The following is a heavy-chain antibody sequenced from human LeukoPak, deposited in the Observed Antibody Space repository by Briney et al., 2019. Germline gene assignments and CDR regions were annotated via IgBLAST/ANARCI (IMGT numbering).Heavy chain of an antibody. D-gene: IGHD6-19*01. V-gene: IGHV3-30*04. CDR3: AKDEYSSGAYYMDV. CDR1: GFTFSSYA. CDR2: ISYDGSNK. Sequence: GGSLRLSCAASGFTFSSYAMHWVRQAPGKGLEWVALISYDGSNKYYADSVKARFIISRDNSKNTVYLQMNSLRAEDTAVYYCAKDEYSSGAYYMDVWGKGTTVTVSS. J-gene: IGHJ6*03.